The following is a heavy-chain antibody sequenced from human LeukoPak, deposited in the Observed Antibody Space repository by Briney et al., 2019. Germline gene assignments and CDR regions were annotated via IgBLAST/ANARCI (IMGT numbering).Heavy chain of an antibody. CDR3: ARDLMGWDLHYFDY. J-gene: IGHJ4*02. V-gene: IGHV3-7*01. CDR1: GFTFSSYW. Sequence: GGSLRLSCAASGFTFSSYWMSWVRQAPGKGLEWVANIKKDGSEKYYVDSVKGRFTISRDNAKNPLYPQMHSLRAEDTAVYYCARDLMGWDLHYFDYWGQGTLVTVSS. D-gene: IGHD1-26*01. CDR2: IKKDGSEK.